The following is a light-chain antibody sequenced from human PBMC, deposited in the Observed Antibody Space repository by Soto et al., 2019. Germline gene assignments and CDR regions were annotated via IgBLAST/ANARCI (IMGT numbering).Light chain of an antibody. Sequence: QSVLTQPPSASGTPGQRVTISCSGSISNIGSNYVYWYQQLPGTAPKLLIYRNNQRPSGVPDRFSASKSGTSASLAISGLRSEDEADYYCAAWDDSLSGYVFGTGTKVTVL. CDR1: ISNIGSNY. CDR2: RNN. V-gene: IGLV1-47*01. J-gene: IGLJ1*01. CDR3: AAWDDSLSGYV.